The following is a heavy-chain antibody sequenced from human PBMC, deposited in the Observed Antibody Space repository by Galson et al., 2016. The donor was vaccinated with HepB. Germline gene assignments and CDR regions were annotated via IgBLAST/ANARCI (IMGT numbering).Heavy chain of an antibody. CDR1: GESFGDYY. J-gene: IGHJ6*03. V-gene: IGHV4-34*01. CDR2: INQRGTT. CDR3: ARVRSGTVNYYNPYFLDV. Sequence: SETLSLTCTVYGESFGDYYWSWIRQPPGKRLEWIGEINQRGTTNYNPSLKSRVTISVDTFKNQFSLKVNSVTAADTAVYYCARVRSGTVNYYNPYFLDVGGKGTTVTVS. D-gene: IGHD1-26*01.